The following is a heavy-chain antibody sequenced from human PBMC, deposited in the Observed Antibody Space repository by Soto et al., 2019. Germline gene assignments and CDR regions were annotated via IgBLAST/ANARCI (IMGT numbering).Heavy chain of an antibody. CDR1: GFTCSSYA. CDR2: ISYDGSNK. CDR3: ARAIPYLNWFDP. J-gene: IGHJ5*02. V-gene: IGHV3-30-3*01. Sequence: GVLLRDSCAASGFTCSSYAMHRVRQAPGKGLEWVAVISYDGSNKYYADSVKGRFTISRDNSKNTLYLQMNSLRAEDTAVYYCARAIPYLNWFDPWGQGTLVTVSS.